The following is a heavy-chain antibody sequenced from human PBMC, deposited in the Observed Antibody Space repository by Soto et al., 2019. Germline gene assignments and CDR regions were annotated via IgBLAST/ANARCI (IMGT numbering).Heavy chain of an antibody. J-gene: IGHJ4*02. CDR2: ISAHNGNA. CDR3: ASGSYGDY. Sequence: QVHLVQSGAEVKKPGASVKVSFKGSGYGFTTYGITWVRQAPGQGLEWMAWISAHNGNANYAQKLQGRVTVTRDTSKRTGYMELGRLRSDDTAVDACASGSYGDYGGQGALVTVSS. V-gene: IGHV1-18*01. D-gene: IGHD1-26*01. CDR1: GYGFTTYG.